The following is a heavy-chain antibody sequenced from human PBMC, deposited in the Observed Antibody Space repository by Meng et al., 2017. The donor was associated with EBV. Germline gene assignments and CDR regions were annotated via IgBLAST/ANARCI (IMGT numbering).Heavy chain of an antibody. CDR3: AHIIAARPFDY. D-gene: IGHD6-6*01. CDR2: IYWDDDK. Sequence: QLTLKESCAPLVKPTHTLTLTCTFSGFSPSTRGVGVGWIRQPPGKALEWLALIYWDDDKRYSPSLKSRLTITKDTSKNQVVLTMTNMDPVDAATYYCAHIIAARPFDYWGQGTLVTVSS. J-gene: IGHJ4*02. V-gene: IGHV2-5*02. CDR1: GFSPSTRGVG.